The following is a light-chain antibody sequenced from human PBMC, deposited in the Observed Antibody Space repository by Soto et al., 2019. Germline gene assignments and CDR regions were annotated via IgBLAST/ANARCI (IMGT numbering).Light chain of an antibody. CDR2: GAY. CDR3: QQYGDSPRS. V-gene: IGKV3-20*01. J-gene: IGKJ1*01. CDR1: QSVSSSY. Sequence: DIVLTQSPGTLSLSPGERATLSCRASQSVSSSYLAWYQQKPGQAHRLLIYGAYSRATGTQARFSVSGSGTDFTLTISRLEPGDFAVYYCQQYGDSPRSFGQGTKVDIK.